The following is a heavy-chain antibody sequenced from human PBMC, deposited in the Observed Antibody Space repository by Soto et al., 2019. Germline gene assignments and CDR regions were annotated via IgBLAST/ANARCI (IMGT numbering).Heavy chain of an antibody. CDR1: GYTFTSYG. V-gene: IGHV1-18*01. D-gene: IGHD5-12*01. CDR2: ISAYNGNT. CDR3: ARERSGYDEEDYYYYYMDV. Sequence: QVQLVQSGAEVKKPGASVKVSCKASGYTFTSYGISWVRQAPGQGLEWMGWISAYNGNTNYAQKLQGRVTMTTDTSTSTGYMELRSLRSDDTAVYYCARERSGYDEEDYYYYYMDVWGKGTTVTVSS. J-gene: IGHJ6*03.